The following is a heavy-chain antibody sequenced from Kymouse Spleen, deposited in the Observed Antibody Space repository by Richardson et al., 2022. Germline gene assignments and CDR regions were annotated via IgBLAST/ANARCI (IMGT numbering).Heavy chain of an antibody. CDR1: GGSVSSGSYY. V-gene: IGHV4-61*01. CDR3: ARDRDSSSWYYYYYGMDV. CDR2: IYYSGST. Sequence: QVQLQESGPGLVKPSETLSLTCTVSGGSVSSGSYYWSWIRQPPGKGLEWIGYIYYSGSTNYNPSLKSRVTISVDTSKNQFSLKLSSVTAADTAVYYCARDRDSSSWYYYYYGMDVWGQGTTVTVSS. D-gene: IGHD6-13*01. J-gene: IGHJ6*02.